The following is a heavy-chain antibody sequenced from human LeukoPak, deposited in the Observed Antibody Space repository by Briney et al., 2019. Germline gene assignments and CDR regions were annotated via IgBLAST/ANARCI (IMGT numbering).Heavy chain of an antibody. CDR3: ARDLGSGWSNWYFDL. CDR2: ISAYNGNT. D-gene: IGHD6-19*01. Sequence: GASVKVSCKASGYTFTSYGISWVRQAPGQGLEWMGWISAYNGNTNYAQKLQGRVTMTTDTSTSTAYVELRSLRSDDTAVYYCARDLGSGWSNWYFDLWGRGNLVTVSS. CDR1: GYTFTSYG. J-gene: IGHJ2*01. V-gene: IGHV1-18*01.